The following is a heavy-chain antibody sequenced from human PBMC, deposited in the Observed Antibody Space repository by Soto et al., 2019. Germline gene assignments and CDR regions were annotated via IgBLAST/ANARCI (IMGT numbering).Heavy chain of an antibody. CDR1: VCTFSNYA. CDR2: IIPIFGTA. D-gene: IGHD5-12*01. CDR3: ARGGSTNLRGAFDT. Sequence: VTVSRMASVCTFSNYAIIGVRKAPGPGLEWMGWIIPIFGTANYAQKFQGRVTITADESRSTAYMELSSLRAEDRAVYYCARGGSTNLRGAFDTWGQGTMVTVSS. V-gene: IGHV1-69*13. J-gene: IGHJ3*02.